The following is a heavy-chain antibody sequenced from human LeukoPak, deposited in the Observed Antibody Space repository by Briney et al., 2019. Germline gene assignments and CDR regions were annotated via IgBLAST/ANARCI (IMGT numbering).Heavy chain of an antibody. D-gene: IGHD3-16*02. J-gene: IGHJ5*02. CDR2: ISGSGGST. Sequence: TGGSLRLSCAASGFTFSSYAMSWVRQAPGKGLEWVSAISGSGGSTYYADSVRSRFTISRDNSKNTLYLQMNSLRAEDTAVYYCARAPASLGELSLYNWFDPWGQGTLVTVSS. CDR3: ARAPASLGELSLYNWFDP. V-gene: IGHV3-23*01. CDR1: GFTFSSYA.